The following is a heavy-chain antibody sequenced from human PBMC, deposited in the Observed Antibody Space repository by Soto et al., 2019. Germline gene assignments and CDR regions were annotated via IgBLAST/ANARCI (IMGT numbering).Heavy chain of an antibody. J-gene: IGHJ3*01. CDR2: ISGSGTTT. Sequence: GGSLRLSCAASGITFSNHALSWVRQAPGKGLEWVSGISGSGTTTYYADSVKGRFTISRDNSKNTLSLQMNSLRAKDTALYYCATDLNWSGTWGQGTMVTVSS. CDR3: ATDLNWSGT. V-gene: IGHV3-23*01. CDR1: GITFSNHA. D-gene: IGHD3-3*01.